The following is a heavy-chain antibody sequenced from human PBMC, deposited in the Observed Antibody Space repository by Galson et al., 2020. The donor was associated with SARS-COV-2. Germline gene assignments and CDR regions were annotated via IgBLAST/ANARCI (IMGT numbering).Heavy chain of an antibody. CDR1: GGSISSGGYY. CDR3: ARDRGHCSSTSCYTLDAFDI. CDR2: IYYSGST. J-gene: IGHJ3*02. Sequence: SETLSLTCTVSGGSISSGGYYWSWIRQHPGKGLEWIGYIYYSGSTYYNPSLKSRVTISVDTSKNQFSLKLSSVTAADTAVYYCARDRGHCSSTSCYTLDAFDIWGQGTMVTVSS. D-gene: IGHD2-2*02. V-gene: IGHV4-31*03.